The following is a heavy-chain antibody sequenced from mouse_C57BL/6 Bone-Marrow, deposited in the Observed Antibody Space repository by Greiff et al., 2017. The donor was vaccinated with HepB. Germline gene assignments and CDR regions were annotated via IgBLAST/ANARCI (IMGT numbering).Heavy chain of an antibody. CDR1: GYTFTSYW. J-gene: IGHJ2*01. D-gene: IGHD1-1*01. V-gene: IGHV1-50*01. Sequence: QVQLQQPGAELVKPGASVKLSCKASGYTFTSYWLQWVKQRPGQGLEWIGEIDPSDSYTNYNQKFKGKATLTVDTSSSTAYMPLSSLTSEDSAVYYCARTDYYGSSDYWGQGTTLTVSS. CDR2: IDPSDSYT. CDR3: ARTDYYGSSDY.